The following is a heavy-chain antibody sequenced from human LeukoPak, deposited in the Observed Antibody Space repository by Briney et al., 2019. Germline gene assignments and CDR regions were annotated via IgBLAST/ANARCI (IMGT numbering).Heavy chain of an antibody. V-gene: IGHV3-48*03. Sequence: GGSLRLSCSASGFTFSDYDMNWVRQAPGKGLEWVSYISSSGSTIYYADSVKGRFTISRDNAKNSLYLQMNSLRAEDTAVYYCARDSESYWHDAFDIWGQGTMVTVSS. CDR3: ARDSESYWHDAFDI. CDR1: GFTFSDYD. D-gene: IGHD1-26*01. CDR2: ISSSGSTI. J-gene: IGHJ3*02.